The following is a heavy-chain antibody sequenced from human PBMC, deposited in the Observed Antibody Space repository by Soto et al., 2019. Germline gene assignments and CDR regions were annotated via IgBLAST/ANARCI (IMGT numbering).Heavy chain of an antibody. D-gene: IGHD1-7*01. CDR1: GGSISSGDYY. CDR3: ARVSSGTTSILTYNWFDP. V-gene: IGHV4-30-4*01. Sequence: SSETLSLTCTVSGGSISSGDYYWSWLRQPPGKGLEWIGYIYYSGSTYYNPSLKSRVTISVDTSKNQCSLKLSSVTAADTAVYYCARVSSGTTSILTYNWFDPWGQVTLGTVSS. CDR2: IYYSGST. J-gene: IGHJ5*02.